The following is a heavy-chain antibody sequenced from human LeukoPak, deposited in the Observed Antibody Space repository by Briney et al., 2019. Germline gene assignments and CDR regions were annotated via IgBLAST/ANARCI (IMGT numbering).Heavy chain of an antibody. V-gene: IGHV4-59*08. CDR2: IYYSGST. J-gene: IGHJ4*02. CDR1: GGSISSYY. Sequence: PSETLSLTCTVSGGSISSYYWSWIRQPPGKGLEWIGYIYYSGSTNYNPSLKSRVTIPVDTSKNQFSLKLSSVTAADTAVYYCARHQYSYGYTFDYWGQGTLVTVSS. D-gene: IGHD5-18*01. CDR3: ARHQYSYGYTFDY.